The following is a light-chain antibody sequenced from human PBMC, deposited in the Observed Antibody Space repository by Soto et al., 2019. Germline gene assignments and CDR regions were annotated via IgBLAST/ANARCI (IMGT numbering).Light chain of an antibody. Sequence: EVLMAQTPATLSVSPGERVTLSCRASQRLISNYLAWYQQKPGQAPRLLIFAASTRATGIPARFTGSGSGTEFTLTIYTLQSEDFAVYYCQQYNNWPFTFGPGTKVD. J-gene: IGKJ3*01. CDR1: QRLISN. CDR3: QQYNNWPFT. CDR2: AAS. V-gene: IGKV3-15*01.